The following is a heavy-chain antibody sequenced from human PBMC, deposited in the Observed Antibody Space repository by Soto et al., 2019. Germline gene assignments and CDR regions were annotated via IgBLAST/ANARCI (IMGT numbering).Heavy chain of an antibody. V-gene: IGHV1-18*01. J-gene: IGHJ4*02. CDR2: ISAHNGNT. D-gene: IGHD1-1*01. CDR1: GYTFTSYG. CDR3: ARGRYGDY. Sequence: QVHLVQSGAEVKKPGASVKVSCKASGYTFTSYGITWVRQAPGQGLEWMGWISAHNGNTDYAQKLQGRVIVTRDTSTSTAYVELRSLRSDVTAVYYCARGRYGDYWGQGALVTVPS.